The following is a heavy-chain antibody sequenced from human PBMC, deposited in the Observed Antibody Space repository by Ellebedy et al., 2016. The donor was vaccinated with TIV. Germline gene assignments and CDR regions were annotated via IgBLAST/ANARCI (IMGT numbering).Heavy chain of an antibody. CDR3: ARDPQWFDY. V-gene: IGHV3-9*01. CDR2: ISWNSGSI. J-gene: IGHJ4*02. D-gene: IGHD6-19*01. CDR1: GFSFDDYA. Sequence: GGSLRLXXAASGFSFDDYAMHWVRQAPGKGLEWVSGISWNSGSIGYADSVKGRFTISRDNAKKFLYLQMNSLRAEDTAVYYCARDPQWFDYWGQGTLVTVSS.